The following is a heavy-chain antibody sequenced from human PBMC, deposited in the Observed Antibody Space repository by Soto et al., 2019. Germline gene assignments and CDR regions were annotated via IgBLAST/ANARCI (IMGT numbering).Heavy chain of an antibody. V-gene: IGHV1-69*01. CDR2: TIPFFGTK. D-gene: IGHD5-12*01. Sequence: QVHLVQSGAEVKKPGSSVKVSCKASGGAFGSYSISWVRQSPGQGLEWMGGTIPFFGTKYYAQKFRGRVTITAGESTSTVSMELYGLTSDDKAICFCANDSGTSWLGPWCEGTLVTVSS. J-gene: IGHJ5*02. CDR1: GGAFGSYS. CDR3: ANDSGTSWLGP.